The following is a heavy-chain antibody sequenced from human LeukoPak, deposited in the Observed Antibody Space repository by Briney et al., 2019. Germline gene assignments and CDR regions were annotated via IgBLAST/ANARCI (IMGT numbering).Heavy chain of an antibody. CDR3: ARGSLMVRGVLDY. V-gene: IGHV3-21*01. D-gene: IGHD3-10*01. CDR2: ITSSSTYT. Sequence: GGSLRLSCAASGFSFSTYNMNWVRQAPGKGLEWVSSITSSSTYTFYADSVKGRFTISRDNARNSLYLQMNSLRAEDTAVYYCARGSLMVRGVLDYWGQGTLVTVSS. J-gene: IGHJ4*02. CDR1: GFSFSTYN.